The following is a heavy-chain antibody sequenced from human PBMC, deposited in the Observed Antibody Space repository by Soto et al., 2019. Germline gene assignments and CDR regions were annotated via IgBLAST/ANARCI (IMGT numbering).Heavy chain of an antibody. CDR1: GFTFSSYS. J-gene: IGHJ2*01. Sequence: ESGGGLVKPGGSLRLSCAASGFTFSSYSMNWVRQAPGKGLEWVSSISSSSTYIYYADSVTGRFTISRDNAKNLLYLQMNSLRAEDTAVFYCARSPRYCSSTSCYDWYFDLWGRGTLVTVSS. D-gene: IGHD2-2*01. CDR2: ISSSSTYI. CDR3: ARSPRYCSSTSCYDWYFDL. V-gene: IGHV3-21*01.